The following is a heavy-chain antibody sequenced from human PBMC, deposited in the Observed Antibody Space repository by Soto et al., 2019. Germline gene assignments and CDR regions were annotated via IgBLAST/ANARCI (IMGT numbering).Heavy chain of an antibody. D-gene: IGHD3-9*01. V-gene: IGHV1-18*01. CDR1: GYTFTIYV. CDR2: ISAYNGNT. J-gene: IGHJ4*02. CDR3: ARDHNYDILTGYHPFDY. Sequence: QVQLVQSGAEVKKPGASVKVSCKASGYTFTIYVITWVRQAPGQGLEWRGWISAYNGNTNYAQKLQGRVTMTTDTSTSTAYMELRSLRSDDTAVYYCARDHNYDILTGYHPFDYWGQGTLVTVS.